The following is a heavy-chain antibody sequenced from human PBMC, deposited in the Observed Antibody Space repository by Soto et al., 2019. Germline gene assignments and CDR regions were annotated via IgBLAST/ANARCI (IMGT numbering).Heavy chain of an antibody. Sequence: GGSLRLSCAASGFTFSSYAMHWVRQAPGKGLEWVAVISYDGSTKYYADSVKGRFTISRDNSKNTLYLQMNSLRAEDAAVYYCARDHSRLFTMVRGDFDYWGQGTLVTVSS. V-gene: IGHV3-30-3*01. CDR1: GFTFSSYA. J-gene: IGHJ4*02. CDR2: ISYDGSTK. CDR3: ARDHSRLFTMVRGDFDY. D-gene: IGHD3-10*01.